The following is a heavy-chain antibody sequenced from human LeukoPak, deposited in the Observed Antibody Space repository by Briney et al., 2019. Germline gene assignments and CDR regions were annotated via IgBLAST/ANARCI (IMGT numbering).Heavy chain of an antibody. Sequence: GGSLRLSCAASGFTFSSCWMSWVRQAPGKGLEWVANIKQDGSEKYYVDSVKGRFTISRDNAKNSLYLQMNSLRAEDTAVYYCARDPIICSGGSCYSGFFDYWGQGTLVTVSS. CDR1: GFTFSSCW. CDR2: IKQDGSEK. D-gene: IGHD2-15*01. J-gene: IGHJ4*02. V-gene: IGHV3-7*01. CDR3: ARDPIICSGGSCYSGFFDY.